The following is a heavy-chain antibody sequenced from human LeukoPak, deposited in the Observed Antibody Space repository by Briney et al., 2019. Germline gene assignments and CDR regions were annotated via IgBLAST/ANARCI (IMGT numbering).Heavy chain of an antibody. CDR1: GYTFTGYY. CDR2: TNPNSGGT. Sequence: ASVKVSCKASGYTFTGYYMHWVRQAPGQGLEWMGWTNPNSGGTNYAQKFQGRVTMTRDTSISTAYMELSRLRSDDTAVYYCARVFLRTERFDPWGQGTLVTVSS. V-gene: IGHV1-2*02. CDR3: ARVFLRTERFDP. J-gene: IGHJ5*02. D-gene: IGHD2/OR15-2a*01.